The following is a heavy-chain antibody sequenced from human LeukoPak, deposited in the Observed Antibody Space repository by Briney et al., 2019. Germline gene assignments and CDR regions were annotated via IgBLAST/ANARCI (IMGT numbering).Heavy chain of an antibody. CDR3: ARANRPGYCSSTSCYTDY. CDR2: IYTSGST. CDR1: GGSISSGSYY. V-gene: IGHV4-61*02. Sequence: SQTLSLTCTVSGGSISSGSYYWSWIRQPAGKGLEWIGRIYTSGSTNYNPSLKSRVTIPVDTSKNQFSLKLSSVTAADTAVYYCARANRPGYCSSTSCYTDYWGQGTLVTVSS. D-gene: IGHD2-2*02. J-gene: IGHJ4*02.